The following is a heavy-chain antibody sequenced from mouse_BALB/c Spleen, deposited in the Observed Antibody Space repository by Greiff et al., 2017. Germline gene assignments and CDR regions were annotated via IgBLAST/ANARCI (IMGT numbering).Heavy chain of an antibody. CDR3: ARPRLRYGGGYAMDY. D-gene: IGHD2-14*01. V-gene: IGHV4-1*02. Sequence: EVKVIESGGGLVQPGGSLKLSCAASGFDFSRYWMSWVRQAPGKGLEWIGEINPDSSTINYTPSLKDKFIISRDNAKNTLYLQMGKVRSEDTALYYCARPRLRYGGGYAMDYWGQGTSVTVSS. CDR1: GFDFSRYW. CDR2: INPDSSTI. J-gene: IGHJ4*01.